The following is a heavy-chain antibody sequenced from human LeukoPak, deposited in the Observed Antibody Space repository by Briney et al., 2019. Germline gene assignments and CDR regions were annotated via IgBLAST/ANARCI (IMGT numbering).Heavy chain of an antibody. CDR1: GGSFSGYY. V-gene: IGHV4-34*01. CDR2: INHSGST. J-gene: IGHJ5*02. CDR3: ARAGITIFGVVKGSFDP. Sequence: SETLSLTCAVYGGSFSGYYWSWIRQPPGKGLEWIGEINHSGSTNYSPSLKSRVTISVDTSKNQFSLKLSSVTAADTAVYYCARAGITIFGVVKGSFDPWGQGTLVTVSS. D-gene: IGHD3-3*01.